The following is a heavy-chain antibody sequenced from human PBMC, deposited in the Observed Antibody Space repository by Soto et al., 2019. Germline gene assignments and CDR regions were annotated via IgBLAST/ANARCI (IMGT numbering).Heavy chain of an antibody. CDR3: ARGRQKDTEPLLAHDAFDI. Sequence: QVQLVESGGGLVKPGGSLRLSCAASGFTFSDYYMSWIRQAPGKGLEWVSYISSSSSYTNYADSVKGRFTISRDNAKNSLYLQMNSLRAEDTAVYYWARGRQKDTEPLLAHDAFDIWGQGTMVTVSS. V-gene: IGHV3-11*05. CDR1: GFTFSDYY. D-gene: IGHD3-10*01. J-gene: IGHJ3*02. CDR2: ISSSSSYT.